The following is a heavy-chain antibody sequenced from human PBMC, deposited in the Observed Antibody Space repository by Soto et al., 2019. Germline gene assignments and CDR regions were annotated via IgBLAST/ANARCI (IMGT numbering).Heavy chain of an antibody. CDR2: IIPVFGRA. CDR3: ILDCTSMSCYGYLGVDV. J-gene: IGHJ6*02. D-gene: IGHD2-2*01. V-gene: IGHV1-69*01. Sequence: QVQLVQSGAEVKTPGSSVKVSCKASGGTFSSFLMGWVRQAPGQGLEWVGGIIPVFGRATYAEKFQGRVTIIADDSTSTVYMELSGLKSEDTAVYYCILDCTSMSCYGYLGVDVWGRGTTVTVSS. CDR1: GGTFSSFL.